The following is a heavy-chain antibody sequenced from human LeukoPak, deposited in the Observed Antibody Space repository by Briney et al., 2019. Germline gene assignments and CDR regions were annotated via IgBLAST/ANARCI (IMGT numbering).Heavy chain of an antibody. Sequence: GASVKVSCKASGGTFSSYAISWVRQAPGQGLEWMGGIIPIFGTANYAQKFQGRVTITADESTSTAYMELSSLRSEDTAVYYCANQGGYCSGGSCSKPNYYYYYMDVWGKGTTVTISS. V-gene: IGHV1-69*13. CDR3: ANQGGYCSGGSCSKPNYYYYYMDV. J-gene: IGHJ6*03. CDR1: GGTFSSYA. CDR2: IIPIFGTA. D-gene: IGHD2-15*01.